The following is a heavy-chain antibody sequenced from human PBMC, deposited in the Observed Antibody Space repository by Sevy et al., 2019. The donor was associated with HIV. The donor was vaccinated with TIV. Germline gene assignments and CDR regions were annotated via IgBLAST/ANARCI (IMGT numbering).Heavy chain of an antibody. Sequence: ASVKVSCKASGYSFSNYGITWVRQAPGQGLEWMGWISGYSGNIRYSQKVQGRVTMTSDTSTTTAYMELTSLESDDTATYYCERGNPPGGFWGQGTLVTVSS. CDR3: ERGNPPGGF. J-gene: IGHJ4*02. D-gene: IGHD3-10*01. V-gene: IGHV1-18*01. CDR1: GYSFSNYG. CDR2: ISGYSGNI.